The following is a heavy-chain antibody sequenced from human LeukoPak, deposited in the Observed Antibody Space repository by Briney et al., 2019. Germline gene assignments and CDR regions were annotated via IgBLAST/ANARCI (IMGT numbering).Heavy chain of an antibody. D-gene: IGHD3-3*01. CDR3: ARGYYDVWSGSYIPYYFDY. J-gene: IGHJ4*02. CDR2: IYSGGST. V-gene: IGHV3-66*02. Sequence: GGSLRLSCAASGFTVSSNYMSWVRQAPGKGLEWVSVIYSGGSTYYADSVKGRFTISRDNSKNTLYLQMNSLRAEDTAVYCCARGYYDVWSGSYIPYYFDYWGQGTLVTVSS. CDR1: GFTVSSNY.